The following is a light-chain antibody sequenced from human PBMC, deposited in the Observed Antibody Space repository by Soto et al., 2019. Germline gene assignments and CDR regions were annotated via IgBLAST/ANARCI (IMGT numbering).Light chain of an antibody. CDR2: GAS. J-gene: IGKJ2*01. CDR3: QQYGSSPMYT. Sequence: EIVLTQSPGTLSLSPGERATLSCRASQSVSSSYLAWYQQKPGQAPRLLIYGASSRATGIPDRFSGSGSGTAFTLTISRLEPEDFXVYYCQQYGSSPMYTFGQGTKLEIK. CDR1: QSVSSSY. V-gene: IGKV3-20*01.